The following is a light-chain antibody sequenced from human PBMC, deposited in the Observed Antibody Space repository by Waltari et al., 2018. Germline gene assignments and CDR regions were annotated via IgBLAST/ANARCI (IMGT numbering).Light chain of an antibody. V-gene: IGLV2-11*01. Sequence: QAALTQPRSVSGSPGQSVTISCAGTTSDIGGYNFVSWYQQHPGTAPKLLIYEVSKRPSGGSDRFSGSKSGNTASLTISGLQAEDEADYYCLSYAGTYSNYIFGAGTRLTVL. CDR2: EVS. CDR1: TSDIGGYNF. J-gene: IGLJ1*01. CDR3: LSYAGTYSNYI.